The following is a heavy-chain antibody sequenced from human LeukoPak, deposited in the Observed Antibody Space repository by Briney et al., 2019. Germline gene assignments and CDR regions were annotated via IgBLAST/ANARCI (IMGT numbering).Heavy chain of an antibody. J-gene: IGHJ4*02. D-gene: IGHD6-13*01. CDR1: GVTLSSYG. Sequence: GGSLRLSCTASGVTLSSYGMHWVRQAPGKGLEWGAVTSYDGSNEYYADSMKGRFTVSRDNSKNTLYLQMNGLRAEDTAVYYCAKDSSRWAFDSWGQGTLVTVSS. V-gene: IGHV3-30*18. CDR2: TSYDGSNE. CDR3: AKDSSRWAFDS.